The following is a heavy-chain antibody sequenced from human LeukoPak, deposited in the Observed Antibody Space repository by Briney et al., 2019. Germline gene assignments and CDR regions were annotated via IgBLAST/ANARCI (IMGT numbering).Heavy chain of an antibody. J-gene: IGHJ4*02. CDR2: IHDGGST. V-gene: IGHV3-53*01. Sequence: GKSLRLSCAASRFTVSSNYMSWVRQAPGKGLEWVSVIHDGGSTYYADSVKGRFTISRDNSKNTVYLQMNSLRAGDTSVYYCARTHPTGYFDYWGQGTLVTVSS. CDR3: ARTHPTGYFDY. D-gene: IGHD1-14*01. CDR1: RFTVSSNY.